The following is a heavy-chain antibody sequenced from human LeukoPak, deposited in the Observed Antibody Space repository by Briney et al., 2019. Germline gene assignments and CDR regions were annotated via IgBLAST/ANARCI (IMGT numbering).Heavy chain of an antibody. J-gene: IGHJ4*02. D-gene: IGHD4-17*01. CDR2: IGGSGGST. V-gene: IGHV3-23*01. CDR1: GFPFSSYA. CDR3: AKDHYGDYYFDY. Sequence: GSLRLSCAASGFPFSSYAMSWVRQAPGKGLEWVSAIGGSGGSTYYADFVKGRFTISRDNSKNTLYLQMNSLRAEDTAVYYCAKDHYGDYYFDYWGQGTLVTVSS.